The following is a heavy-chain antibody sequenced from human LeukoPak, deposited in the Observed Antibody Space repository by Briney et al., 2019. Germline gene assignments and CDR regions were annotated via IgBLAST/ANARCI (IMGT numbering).Heavy chain of an antibody. J-gene: IGHJ6*03. CDR2: INPNSGGT. CDR1: GYTFAGYY. CDR3: ARADIVVVPAAPLWYYYYMDV. D-gene: IGHD2-2*01. Sequence: GASVKVSCKASGYTFAGYYMHWVRQAPGQGLEWMGWINPNSGGTNYAQKFQGRVTMTRDTSISTAYMELSRLRSDDTAVYYCARADIVVVPAAPLWYYYYMDVWGKGTTVTISS. V-gene: IGHV1-2*02.